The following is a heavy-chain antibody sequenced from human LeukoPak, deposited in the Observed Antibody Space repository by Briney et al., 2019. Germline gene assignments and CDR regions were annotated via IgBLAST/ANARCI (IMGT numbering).Heavy chain of an antibody. CDR3: AKEGGTMVRGVPDY. D-gene: IGHD3-10*01. Sequence: GGSLRLSCAASGFTFSSYSMNWVRQAPGKGLEWVSSISSSSSYIYYADSVKGRFTISRDNAKNSLYLQMNSLRAEDTAVYYCAKEGGTMVRGVPDYWGQGTLVTVSS. V-gene: IGHV3-21*01. CDR1: GFTFSSYS. CDR2: ISSSSSYI. J-gene: IGHJ4*02.